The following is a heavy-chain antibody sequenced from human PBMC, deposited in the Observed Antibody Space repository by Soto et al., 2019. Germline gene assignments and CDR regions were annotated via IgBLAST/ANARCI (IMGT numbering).Heavy chain of an antibody. D-gene: IGHD1-26*01. CDR3: AKDPSGSQCWAAGF. J-gene: IGHJ4*02. CDR1: GFAFGSHA. Sequence: EVQLLESGGGLVPPGGSLRLSCVASGFAFGSHAMSWVRQAPGKGLEWVSGTGASGRNTYYADSVKGRVTVSRDNSKATLYLRMDSLRVDDTALYFCAKDPSGSQCWAAGFWGQGTLVTVSS. V-gene: IGHV3-23*01. CDR2: TGASGRNT.